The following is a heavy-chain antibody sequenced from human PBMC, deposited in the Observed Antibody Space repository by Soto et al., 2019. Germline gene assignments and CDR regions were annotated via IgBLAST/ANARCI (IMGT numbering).Heavy chain of an antibody. Sequence: GGSLRLSCAASGFTFSSYAMHWVRQAPGKGLEWVAVISYDGSNKYYADSVKGRFTISRDNSKNTLYLQMNSLRAEDTAVYYCASHLKSGFDYWGQGTLVTVSS. CDR3: ASHLKSGFDY. J-gene: IGHJ4*02. CDR2: ISYDGSNK. V-gene: IGHV3-30-3*01. CDR1: GFTFSSYA. D-gene: IGHD3-10*01.